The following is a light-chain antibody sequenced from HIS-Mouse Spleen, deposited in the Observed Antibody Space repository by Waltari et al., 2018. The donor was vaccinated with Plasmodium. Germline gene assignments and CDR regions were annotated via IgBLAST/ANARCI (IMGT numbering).Light chain of an antibody. CDR1: QDISNY. J-gene: IGKJ3*01. Sequence: DIEMTQSPSSLPASVGDRVTITCQASQDISNYLNWYQQKPGKAPKLLIYDASNLETGVPSRFSGSGSGTDFTFTISILQPEDIATYYCQQYDNLPPLFTFGPGTKVDIK. V-gene: IGKV1-33*01. CDR3: QQYDNLPPLFT. CDR2: DAS.